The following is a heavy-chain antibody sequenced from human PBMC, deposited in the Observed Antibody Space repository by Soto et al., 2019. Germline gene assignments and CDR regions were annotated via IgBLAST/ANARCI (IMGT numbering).Heavy chain of an antibody. CDR1: GTAFTTYG. CDR3: ARGRYGDY. D-gene: IGHD1-1*01. Sequence: QVPLVQSGAEVKKPGPGWRVSSKGFGTAFTTYGITWVRQAPGQGLEWMGWISAHNGNTNYAQKLQGRVTVTRDTSTSTAYMELRSLRSDDTAVYYCARGRYGDYWGQGALVTVSS. V-gene: IGHV1-18*01. J-gene: IGHJ4*02. CDR2: ISAHNGNT.